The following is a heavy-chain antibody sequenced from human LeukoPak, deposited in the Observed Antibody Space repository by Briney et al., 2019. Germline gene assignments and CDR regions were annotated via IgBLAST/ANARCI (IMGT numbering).Heavy chain of an antibody. CDR2: INTNTGNP. J-gene: IGHJ2*01. V-gene: IGHV7-4-1*02. CDR1: GYTFTSYA. Sequence: ASVKVSCKASGYTFTSYAMSWVRQAPGQGLEWMGWINTNTGNPTYAQGFTGRFVFSLDTSVSTAYLQISSLKAEDTAVYYCARDFPARDWFFDLWGRGTLVTVSS. CDR3: ARDFPARDWFFDL.